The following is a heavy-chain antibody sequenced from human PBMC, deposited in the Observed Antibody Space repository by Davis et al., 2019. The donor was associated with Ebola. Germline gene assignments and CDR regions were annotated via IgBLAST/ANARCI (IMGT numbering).Heavy chain of an antibody. CDR2: IDGDGNGR. CDR1: GISFSGQW. Sequence: GESLKISCVGSGISFSGQWMSWVRQTPGKGLEWVAVIDGDGNGRSYVDSVKGRFTVPRDNARRSLYLQMDSLGVEDTAIYYCATLPWNSLRNWGQGTRVTVSS. J-gene: IGHJ4*02. CDR3: ATLPWNSLRN. D-gene: IGHD1/OR15-1a*01. V-gene: IGHV3-7*01.